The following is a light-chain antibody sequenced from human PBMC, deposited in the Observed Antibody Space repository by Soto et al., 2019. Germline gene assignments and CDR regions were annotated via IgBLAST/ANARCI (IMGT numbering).Light chain of an antibody. J-gene: IGKJ1*01. Sequence: DIQMTQSPSTLSGSVGDRVTITCRASQTISSWLAWYQQKPGKAPKLLIYKASTLKSGVPSRFSGSGSGTEFTITISSLQPEDIATYYCLQVSSFPRTFGQGTKVDIK. V-gene: IGKV1-5*03. CDR3: LQVSSFPRT. CDR1: QTISSW. CDR2: KAS.